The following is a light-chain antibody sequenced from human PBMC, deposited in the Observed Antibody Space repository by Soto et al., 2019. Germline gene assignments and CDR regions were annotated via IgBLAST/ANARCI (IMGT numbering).Light chain of an antibody. V-gene: IGLV4-69*01. Sequence: QLVLTQSPSASASLGTSVKLTCTLSSGHSNYAIAWHQQQPEKGPRYLMKVNSDGSHSKGDGIPDRFSGSSSGAERYLTISSLQSEDEADYYCQTWGTGIPWVFGGGTKVTVL. CDR3: QTWGTGIPWV. J-gene: IGLJ3*02. CDR1: SGHSNYA. CDR2: VNSDGSH.